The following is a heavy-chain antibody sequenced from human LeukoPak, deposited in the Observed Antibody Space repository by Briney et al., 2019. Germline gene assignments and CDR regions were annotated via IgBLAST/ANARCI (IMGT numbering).Heavy chain of an antibody. Sequence: SETLSLTCTVSGGSISSYYWSWIRQPPGKGLEWIGYTYDSGSTNYNPSLQSRVTISVDTSKNHFSLKLNSVTAADTAVYYCARSPPNYYASGSSYLDYWGQGTLVTVSS. D-gene: IGHD3-10*01. J-gene: IGHJ4*02. CDR2: TYDSGST. CDR3: ARSPPNYYASGSSYLDY. CDR1: GGSISSYY. V-gene: IGHV4-59*01.